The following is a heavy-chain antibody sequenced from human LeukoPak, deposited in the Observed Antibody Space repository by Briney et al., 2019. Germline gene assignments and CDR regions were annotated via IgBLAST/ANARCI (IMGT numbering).Heavy chain of an antibody. J-gene: IGHJ1*01. D-gene: IGHD6-19*01. CDR1: GGTFSSYA. CDR2: IIPIFGTA. Sequence: SLKVSCKASGGTFSSYAISWVRQAPGQGLEWMGGIIPIFGTANYAQKFQGRVTITADESTSTAYMELSSLRSEDTAVYYCAGDAVAGTIEYFQHWGQGTLVTVSS. V-gene: IGHV1-69*13. CDR3: AGDAVAGTIEYFQH.